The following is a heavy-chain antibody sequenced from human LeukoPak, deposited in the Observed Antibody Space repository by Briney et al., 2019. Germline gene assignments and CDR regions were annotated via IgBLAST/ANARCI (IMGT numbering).Heavy chain of an antibody. CDR1: GGSITSGGYY. J-gene: IGHJ4*02. CDR3: AREGYGGYGMFDY. D-gene: IGHD5-12*01. Sequence: SQTLSLTCTVSGGSITSGGYYWSWICQHPVKGLEWIGYIYYSGSTYYNPSLKSRLTISVDTSKNQFSLNLMSVTAADTAVYYCAREGYGGYGMFDYWGQGTLVTVSS. CDR2: IYYSGST. V-gene: IGHV4-31*03.